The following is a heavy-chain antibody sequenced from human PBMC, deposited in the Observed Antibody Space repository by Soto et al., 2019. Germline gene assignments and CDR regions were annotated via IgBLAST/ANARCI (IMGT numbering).Heavy chain of an antibody. Sequence: GESLKISCKGSGYSFTNYWISWVRQMPGKGLEWMGRIDPSDSYTKYSSSFQGHVTISVDKSISTAYLQWSSLMASDTAMYYCARQTYCGGDCYSDAFDIWGQGTMVTVSS. V-gene: IGHV5-10-1*01. D-gene: IGHD2-21*02. J-gene: IGHJ3*02. CDR3: ARQTYCGGDCYSDAFDI. CDR2: IDPSDSYT. CDR1: GYSFTNYW.